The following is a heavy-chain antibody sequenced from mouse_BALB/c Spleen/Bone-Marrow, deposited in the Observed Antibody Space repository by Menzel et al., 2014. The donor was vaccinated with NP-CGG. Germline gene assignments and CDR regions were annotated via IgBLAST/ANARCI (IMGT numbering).Heavy chain of an antibody. CDR3: ARGGHDFSLDY. CDR2: IDTSDSYT. J-gene: IGHJ4*01. D-gene: IGHD2-4*01. V-gene: IGHV1-69*01. CDR1: DYTFTDNW. Sequence: VKLQESGAELGMPGASVKMSCKASDYTFTDNWIYWVKQRPGQGLEWIGAIDTSDSYTNYNQKFMGKASLTVDASSSTAYMQVSSLTSDDSAVYYCARGGHDFSLDYWGQGTSVTVSS.